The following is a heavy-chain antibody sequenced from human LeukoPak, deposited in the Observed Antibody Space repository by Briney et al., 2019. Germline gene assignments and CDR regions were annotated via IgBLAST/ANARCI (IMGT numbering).Heavy chain of an antibody. V-gene: IGHV1-18*01. CDR3: ARGKDEVDYDATSGQFYLNVFDI. CDR1: GYTFTNYG. D-gene: IGHD3-22*01. J-gene: IGHJ3*02. Sequence: ASVKVSCKASGYTFTNYGIFWVRQAPGQGLEWRGWISAYNGNTDYVQKFQGRVTMTTETSTTTAYMELRSLRSDDTAVYFCARGKDEVDYDATSGQFYLNVFDIWGQGTMVTVSS. CDR2: ISAYNGNT.